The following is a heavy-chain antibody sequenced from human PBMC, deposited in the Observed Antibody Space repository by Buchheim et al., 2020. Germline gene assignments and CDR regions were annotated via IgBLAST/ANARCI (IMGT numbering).Heavy chain of an antibody. CDR3: ARGGYGPYCSSTSCYEDYYYGMDV. D-gene: IGHD2-2*01. J-gene: IGHJ6*02. V-gene: IGHV4-30-4*01. CDR2: IYYSGST. CDR1: GGSISSGDYY. Sequence: QVQLQESGPGLVKPSQTLSLTCTVSGGSISSGDYYWSWIRQPPGKGLEWIGYIYYSGSTYYNPSLKSRVTISVDTSKTQLSLKLSSVTAADTAVYYCARGGYGPYCSSTSCYEDYYYGMDVWGQGTT.